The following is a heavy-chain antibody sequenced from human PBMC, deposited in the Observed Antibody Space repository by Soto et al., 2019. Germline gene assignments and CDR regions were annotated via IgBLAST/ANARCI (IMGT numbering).Heavy chain of an antibody. CDR3: TRLAAPGEFDY. D-gene: IGHD7-27*01. CDR1: GYTFTSYA. Sequence: QVPLVQSGAEVKKPGASVKVSCKASGYTFTSYAIHWVRQAPGQRLEWMGWINSANGNTKYSQKFQGGVTISRDTSASTDYMELSNLRSEDTAVYYCTRLAAPGEFDYWGQGTLVTVST. J-gene: IGHJ4*02. V-gene: IGHV1-3*01. CDR2: INSANGNT.